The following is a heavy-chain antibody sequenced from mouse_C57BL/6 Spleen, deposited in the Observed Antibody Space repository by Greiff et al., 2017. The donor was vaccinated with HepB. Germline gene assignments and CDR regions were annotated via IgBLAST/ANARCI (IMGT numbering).Heavy chain of an antibody. Sequence: EVQVVESGGGLVKPGGSLKLSCAASGFTFSDYGMHWVRQAPEKGLEWVAYISSGSSTIYYADTVKGRFTISRDNAKNTLFLQMTSLRSEDTAMYYCARSAGTAPYYFDYWGQGTTLTVSS. CDR3: ARSAGTAPYYFDY. D-gene: IGHD4-1*01. V-gene: IGHV5-17*01. CDR2: ISSGSSTI. J-gene: IGHJ2*01. CDR1: GFTFSDYG.